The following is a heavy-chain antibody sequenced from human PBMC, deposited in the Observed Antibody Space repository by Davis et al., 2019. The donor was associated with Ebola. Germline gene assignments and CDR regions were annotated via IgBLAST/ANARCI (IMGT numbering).Heavy chain of an antibody. CDR1: GFTFSSYS. CDR2: ISSSSSYI. J-gene: IGHJ6*02. Sequence: ESLKISCAASGFTFSSYSMNWVRQAPGKGLEWVSSISSSSSYIYYADSVKGRFTISRDNAKNSLYLQMNSLRAEDTAVYYCVRTGAMIVVANGGYYYGMDVWGQGTTVTVSS. V-gene: IGHV3-21*01. D-gene: IGHD3-22*01. CDR3: VRTGAMIVVANGGYYYGMDV.